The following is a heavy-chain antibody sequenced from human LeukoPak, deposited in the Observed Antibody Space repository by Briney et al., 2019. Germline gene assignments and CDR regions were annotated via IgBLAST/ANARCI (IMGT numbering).Heavy chain of an antibody. CDR1: GFTFSSNW. D-gene: IGHD2-2*03. Sequence: PGGSLSLSCAASGFTFSSNWMSWVRQAPGKGLEWVATLNEDGSEKYYVDSVKGRFTISRDNAKNSLYLQMNSLRAEDTAVYYYARWIYLGQGTLVTVSS. CDR2: LNEDGSEK. V-gene: IGHV3-7*05. J-gene: IGHJ4*02. CDR3: ARWIY.